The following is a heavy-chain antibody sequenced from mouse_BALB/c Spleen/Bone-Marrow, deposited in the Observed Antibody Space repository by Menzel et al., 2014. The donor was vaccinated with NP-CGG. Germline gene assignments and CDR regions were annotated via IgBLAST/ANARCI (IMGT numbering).Heavy chain of an antibody. Sequence: VQLQQSGPELVKPGASVKVSCKASGYAFTSYNMYWVKQSHGKSLEWIGYIDPYNGGTSYNQKFKGKATLTVDKSSSTAYMHLNSLTSEDSAVYYCARHSYYGSSLFDHWGQGTTLTVSS. CDR2: IDPYNGGT. D-gene: IGHD1-1*01. J-gene: IGHJ2*01. V-gene: IGHV1S135*01. CDR1: GYAFTSYN. CDR3: ARHSYYGSSLFDH.